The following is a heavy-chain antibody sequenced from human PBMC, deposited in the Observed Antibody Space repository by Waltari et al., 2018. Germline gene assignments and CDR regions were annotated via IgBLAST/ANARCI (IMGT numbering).Heavy chain of an antibody. Sequence: QVQLVQSGAEVKKPGASVKVSCKASGYTFTGYYMHWVRQAPGQGLEWMGWINPNSGGTNYAQKCQGRVTMTRNTSISTAYMELSSLRSEDTAVYYCARGRGYGMDVWGQGTTVTVSS. CDR2: INPNSGGT. D-gene: IGHD1-26*01. CDR1: GYTFTGYY. V-gene: IGHV1-2*02. CDR3: ARGRGYGMDV. J-gene: IGHJ6*02.